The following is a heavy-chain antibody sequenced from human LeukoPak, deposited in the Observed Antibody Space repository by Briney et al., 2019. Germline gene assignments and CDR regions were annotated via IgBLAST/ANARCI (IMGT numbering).Heavy chain of an antibody. Sequence: GASVKVSCKASGSTFISYGISWVRQVPGQGLEWMGWISTYNGNTKYAQKLQGRVTMTTDTSTSTAYMELRSLRSDDTAVYYCAWTSHDSSGQSNWFDPWGQGTLVTVSS. CDR1: GSTFISYG. V-gene: IGHV1-18*01. CDR2: ISTYNGNT. J-gene: IGHJ5*02. D-gene: IGHD3-22*01. CDR3: AWTSHDSSGQSNWFDP.